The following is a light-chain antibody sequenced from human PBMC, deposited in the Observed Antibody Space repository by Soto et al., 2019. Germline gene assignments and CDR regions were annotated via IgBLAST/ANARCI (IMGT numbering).Light chain of an antibody. CDR2: DAS. CDR1: QSVTTF. CDR3: QQRTTWPLT. V-gene: IGKV3-11*01. J-gene: IGKJ4*01. Sequence: EIVLTQSPVTLSLSPGERATLSCRASQSVTTFLAWYQHKPGQAPRLLIYDASKRDTGIPARFSGSGSGTDFTLTISSLEPEDFAAYYCQQRTTWPLTFGGGTKVEIK.